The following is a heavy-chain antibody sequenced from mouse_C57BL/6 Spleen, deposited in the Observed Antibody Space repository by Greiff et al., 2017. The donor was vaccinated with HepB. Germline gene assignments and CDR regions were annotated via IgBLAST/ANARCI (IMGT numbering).Heavy chain of an antibody. CDR1: GYTFTSYW. D-gene: IGHD3-2*02. J-gene: IGHJ3*01. V-gene: IGHV1-52*01. CDR2: IDPSDSET. Sequence: QVQLQQSGAELVRPGSSVKLSCKASGYTFTSYWMHWVKQRPIQGLEWIGNIDPSDSETHYNQKFKDKATLTVDKSSSTAYMQLSSLTSEDSAVYYCARSGPDSSGAWFAYWGQRTLVTVSA. CDR3: ARSGPDSSGAWFAY.